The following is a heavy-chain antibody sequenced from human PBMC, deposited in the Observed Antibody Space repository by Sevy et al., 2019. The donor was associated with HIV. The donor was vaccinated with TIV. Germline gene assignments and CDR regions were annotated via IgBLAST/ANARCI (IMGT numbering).Heavy chain of an antibody. Sequence: GGSLRLSCAASGFTFSSYAMSWVRQAPGKGLEWVSGISGSDGSTYYADSVKGRFTISRDNSKNTLYLQMNSLRAKDTAVYYCAKAYYDFWSGYQYYFDYWGQGTLVTVSS. CDR3: AKAYYDFWSGYQYYFDY. D-gene: IGHD3-3*01. J-gene: IGHJ4*02. V-gene: IGHV3-23*01. CDR2: ISGSDGST. CDR1: GFTFSSYA.